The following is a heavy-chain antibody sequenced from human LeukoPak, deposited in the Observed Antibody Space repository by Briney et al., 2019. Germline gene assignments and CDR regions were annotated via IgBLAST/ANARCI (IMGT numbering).Heavy chain of an antibody. CDR1: GFNFITAA. J-gene: IGHJ4*02. CDR3: ARDWGSGNSYYFDY. D-gene: IGHD3-10*01. V-gene: IGHV3-33*08. Sequence: GGSLRLSCAASGFNFITAAMTWVRQAPGKGLEWVAVIWYDGNNKYYADSVKGRFTISRDNSKNTLYLQMNSLRAEDTAVYYCARDWGSGNSYYFDYWGQGTLVTVSS. CDR2: IWYDGNNK.